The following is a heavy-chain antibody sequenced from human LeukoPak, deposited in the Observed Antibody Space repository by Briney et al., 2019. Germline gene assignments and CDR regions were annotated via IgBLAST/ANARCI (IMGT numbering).Heavy chain of an antibody. Sequence: SETLSLTCAVYGGSFSGYYWSWIRQPPEKGLEWIGEINHSGSTNYNPSRKSRVTISVATSKNQFSLKLSSVTAADTAVYYCASSVITKSYFDLWGRGTLVTVSS. CDR1: GGSFSGYY. J-gene: IGHJ2*01. D-gene: IGHD2/OR15-2a*01. CDR2: INHSGST. V-gene: IGHV4-34*01. CDR3: ASSVITKSYFDL.